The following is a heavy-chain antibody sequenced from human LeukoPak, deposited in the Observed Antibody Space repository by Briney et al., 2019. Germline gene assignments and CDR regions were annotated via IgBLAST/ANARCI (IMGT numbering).Heavy chain of an antibody. Sequence: PGGSLRLSCSASGFTFSNYAMSWVRQAPGKGLEWVSTMSGSGGSTYYADSVKGRFTISRDNSKNTLYLQMNSLTAEDTAVFYCAKGAMHYYDSSGYSYFDYWGQGTLVTVSS. CDR2: MSGSGGST. V-gene: IGHV3-23*01. CDR3: AKGAMHYYDSSGYSYFDY. CDR1: GFTFSNYA. J-gene: IGHJ4*02. D-gene: IGHD3-22*01.